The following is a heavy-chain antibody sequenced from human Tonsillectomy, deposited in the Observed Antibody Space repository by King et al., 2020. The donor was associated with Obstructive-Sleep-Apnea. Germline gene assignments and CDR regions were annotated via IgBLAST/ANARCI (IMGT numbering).Heavy chain of an antibody. CDR2: IIPIFGTP. CDR3: ARVKGGHGFNYYYGLDV. Sequence: QLVQSGAEVKKPGSSVKVSCKASGGTFSSYAISWVRQAPGHGLEWMGGIIPIFGTPNYAQKFQGRVTITADKSTRTAYMELSSLGSEDTAVYYCARVKGGHGFNYYYGLDVWGQGTTVTVSS. D-gene: IGHD3-16*01. V-gene: IGHV1-69*06. J-gene: IGHJ6*02. CDR1: GGTFSSYA.